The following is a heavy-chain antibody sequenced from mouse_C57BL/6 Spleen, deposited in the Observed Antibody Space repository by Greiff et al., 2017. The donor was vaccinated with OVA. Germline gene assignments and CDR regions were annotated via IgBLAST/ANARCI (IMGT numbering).Heavy chain of an antibody. V-gene: IGHV1-82*01. J-gene: IGHJ4*01. D-gene: IGHD4-1*01. Sequence: QVQLQQSGPELVKPGASVKISCKASGYAFSSSWMNWVKQRPGKGLEWIGRIYPGDGDTNYNGKFTGKATLTADKSCSTAYMQLSSRTSEDSAVYFCARSLTGTAMDYWGQGTSVTVSS. CDR3: ARSLTGTAMDY. CDR2: IYPGDGDT. CDR1: GYAFSSSW.